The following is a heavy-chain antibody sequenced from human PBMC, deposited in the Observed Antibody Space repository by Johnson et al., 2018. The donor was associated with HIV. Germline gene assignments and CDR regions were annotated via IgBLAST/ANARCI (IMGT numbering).Heavy chain of an antibody. Sequence: QVQLVESGGGVVQPGRSLRLSCAASGFTFSDYYMSWIRQAPVKGLEWVSYISSSGSTIYYADSVKGRFTISRDNAKNSLYLQMNSLRAEDTAVYYCARDQWIQLWRDAFDIWGQATMVTVSS. D-gene: IGHD5-18*01. J-gene: IGHJ3*02. CDR1: GFTFSDYY. CDR2: ISSSGSTI. V-gene: IGHV3-11*04. CDR3: ARDQWIQLWRDAFDI.